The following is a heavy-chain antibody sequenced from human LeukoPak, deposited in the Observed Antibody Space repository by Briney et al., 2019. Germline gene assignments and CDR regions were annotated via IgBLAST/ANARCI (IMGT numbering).Heavy chain of an antibody. J-gene: IGHJ4*02. D-gene: IGHD1-26*01. Sequence: GESLKISCKGSGYSFTSYWIGWVRQMPGKGLEWIGIIYPGDSDTRYSPSFQGQVTISADKSISTAYLQWSSLKASDTAMYYCARIGVGIVGATTHNFDYWGQGTLVTVSS. CDR2: IYPGDSDT. CDR1: GYSFTSYW. CDR3: ARIGVGIVGATTHNFDY. V-gene: IGHV5-51*01.